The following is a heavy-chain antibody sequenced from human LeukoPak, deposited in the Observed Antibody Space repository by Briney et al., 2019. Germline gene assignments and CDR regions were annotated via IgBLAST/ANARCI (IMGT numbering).Heavy chain of an antibody. CDR2: ISAYNGNT. CDR3: ARDFRDILGYSSSWNDAFDI. V-gene: IGHV1-18*01. Sequence: GASVKVSCKASGYTFTSYGISWVRQAPGQGLEWMGWISAYNGNTNYAQKLQGRVTMTTDTSTSTAYMELRSLRSDDTAVYYCARDFRDILGYSSSWNDAFDIWGQGTMVTVSS. D-gene: IGHD6-13*01. J-gene: IGHJ3*02. CDR1: GYTFTSYG.